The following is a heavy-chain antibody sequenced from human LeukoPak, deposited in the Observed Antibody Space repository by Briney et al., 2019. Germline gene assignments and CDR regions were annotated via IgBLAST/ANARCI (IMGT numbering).Heavy chain of an antibody. D-gene: IGHD3-22*01. CDR2: ISGSGGDT. J-gene: IGHJ4*02. Sequence: GGSLRLSCAASGFTFSSYAMSWVRQAPGKGLEWVSAISGSGGDTYYADSVKGRFTISRDNSKNTLFLQMNSLRAEDTAVYYCAKYDSFDHYYDTSGRFDCWGQGTLVTVSS. V-gene: IGHV3-23*01. CDR1: GFTFSSYA. CDR3: AKYDSFDHYYDTSGRFDC.